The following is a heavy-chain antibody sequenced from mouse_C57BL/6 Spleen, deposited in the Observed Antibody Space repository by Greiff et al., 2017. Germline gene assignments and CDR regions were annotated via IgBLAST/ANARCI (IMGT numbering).Heavy chain of an antibody. CDR3: ARGGLLRSMDY. Sequence: QVHVKQSGPGLVQPSQSLSITCTVSGFSLTSYGVHWVRQSPGKGLEWLGVIWSGGSTDYNAAFISRLSISKDNSKSQVFFKMNSLQADDTAIYYCARGGLLRSMDYWGQGTSVTVSS. J-gene: IGHJ4*01. CDR2: IWSGGST. D-gene: IGHD2-3*01. V-gene: IGHV2-2*01. CDR1: GFSLTSYG.